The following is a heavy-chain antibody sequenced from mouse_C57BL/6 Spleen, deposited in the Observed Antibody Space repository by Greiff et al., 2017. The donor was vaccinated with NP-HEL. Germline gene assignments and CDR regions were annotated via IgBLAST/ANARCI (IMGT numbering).Heavy chain of an antibody. V-gene: IGHV1-81*01. CDR1: GYTFTSYG. CDR2: IYPRSGNT. J-gene: IGHJ2*01. Sequence: QVQLKESGAELARPGASVKLSCKASGYTFTSYGISWVKQRTGQGLEWIGEIYPRSGNTYYNEKFKGKATLTADKSSSTAYMELRSLTSEDSAVYFCARGLGLDGSSSYFDYWGQGTTLTVSS. D-gene: IGHD1-1*01. CDR3: ARGLGLDGSSSYFDY.